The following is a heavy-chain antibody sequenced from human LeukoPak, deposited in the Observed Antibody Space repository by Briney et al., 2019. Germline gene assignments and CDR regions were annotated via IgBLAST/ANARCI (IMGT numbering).Heavy chain of an antibody. J-gene: IGHJ4*01. Sequence: SETLSLTCAVYGRSFSPYYWNWIRQPPGKGLEWIAEISHSGSTRYNPSLKSRVTISVDTSKNQFSLKVSSVTAADTAVYYCVRSEVETSGRDYWGHGTLVTVSS. CDR2: ISHSGST. V-gene: IGHV4-34*01. CDR3: VRSEVETSGRDY. CDR1: GRSFSPYY. D-gene: IGHD2-15*01.